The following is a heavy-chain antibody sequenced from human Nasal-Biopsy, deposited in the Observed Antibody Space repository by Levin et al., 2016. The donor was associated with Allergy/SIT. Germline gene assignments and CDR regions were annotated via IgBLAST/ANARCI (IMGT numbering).Heavy chain of an antibody. D-gene: IGHD2-21*01. CDR2: IRDSGTNT. Sequence: GGSLRLSCAASGFTFSNYAMSWVRQAPGKGLEWVSGIRDSGTNTFYADSVKGRFTISRDNSKNTLYLQMSSLRAEDTAAYYCAKEAEVIGKPYFDYWGQGTLVTVSA. CDR3: AKEAEVIGKPYFDY. CDR1: GFTFSNYA. J-gene: IGHJ4*02. V-gene: IGHV3-23*01.